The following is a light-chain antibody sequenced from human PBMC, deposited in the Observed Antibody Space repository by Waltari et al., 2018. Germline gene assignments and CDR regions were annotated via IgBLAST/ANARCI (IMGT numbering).Light chain of an antibody. CDR2: VKSDGSH. CDR1: GGASTDD. J-gene: IGLJ1*01. CDR3: QTWGSAIPYV. V-gene: IGLV4-69*02. Sequence: QLVLTQPPSDSASLRASVRLTCTLSGGASTDDVVWPQLQPSKGPRFLLWVKSDGSHIRGEGIPDRFSGSMSGAARYLTISGLHSEDEAEYYCQTWGSAIPYVFGSGTKFTVL.